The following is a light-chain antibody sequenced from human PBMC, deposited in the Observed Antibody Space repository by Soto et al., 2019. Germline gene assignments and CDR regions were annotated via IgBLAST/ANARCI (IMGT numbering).Light chain of an antibody. CDR3: QQRSIWPPET. Sequence: DIQMTQSPSSVSASVGDRVTITCRASQGISSWLAWYQQKPGKAPKLLIYGASTRATGVPARFSGSGSGTDFTLTISSLEPEDFAVYYCQQRSIWPPETFGQGTKWIS. V-gene: IGKV1-12*01. CDR1: QGISSW. CDR2: GAS. J-gene: IGKJ1*01.